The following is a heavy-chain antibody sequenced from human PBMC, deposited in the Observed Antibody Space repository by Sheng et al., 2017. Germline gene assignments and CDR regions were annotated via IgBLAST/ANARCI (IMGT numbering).Heavy chain of an antibody. CDR2: IFTNGNT. CDR1: GGSISSGFYT. D-gene: IGHD2-21*01. CDR3: ARGEGDF. V-gene: IGHV4-61*02. Sequence: QVQLQGSGPGLVKPSQTLSLTCTVSGGSISSGFYTGAGSGSPAGKGLEWIGRIFTNGNTAHNPSLKSRVTISVDTSKNQFSLNLSSVTAADTAVYYCARGEGDFWGQAMMVTVSS. J-gene: IGHJ4*02.